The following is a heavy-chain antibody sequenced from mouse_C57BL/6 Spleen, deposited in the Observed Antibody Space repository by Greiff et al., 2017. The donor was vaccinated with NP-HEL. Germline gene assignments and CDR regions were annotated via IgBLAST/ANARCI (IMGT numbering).Heavy chain of an antibody. CDR3: ARWEDLTGTEFAY. CDR2: IHPNSGST. D-gene: IGHD4-1*01. Sequence: QVQLQQPGAELVKPGASVKLSCKASGYTFTSYWMHWVKQRPGQGLEWIGMIHPNSGSTNYNEKFKSKATLTVDKSSSTAYMQLSSLTSEDSAVYYCARWEDLTGTEFAYWGQGTLVTVSA. J-gene: IGHJ3*01. CDR1: GYTFTSYW. V-gene: IGHV1-64*01.